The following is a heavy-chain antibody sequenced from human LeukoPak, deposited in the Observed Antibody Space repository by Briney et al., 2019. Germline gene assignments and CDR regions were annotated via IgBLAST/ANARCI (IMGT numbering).Heavy chain of an antibody. CDR3: TRHPGGNAAHRFDY. Sequence: SQTLSLTCTVSGGSISSGSYYWSWIRQPAGKGLEWIGRIYTSGSTNYNPSLKSRVTISVDTSKNQFSLKLSSVTAADTAVYCCTRHPGGNAAHRFDYWGQGTLVTVSS. J-gene: IGHJ4*02. V-gene: IGHV4-61*02. CDR2: IYTSGST. D-gene: IGHD4-23*01. CDR1: GGSISSGSYY.